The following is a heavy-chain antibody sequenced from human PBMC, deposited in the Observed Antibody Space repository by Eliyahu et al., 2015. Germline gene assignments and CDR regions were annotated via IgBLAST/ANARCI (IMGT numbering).Heavy chain of an antibody. J-gene: IGHJ4*02. CDR3: AKEGVYCSSTSCYLGD. Sequence: EVQLLESGGGLVQPGGSLRLSCAASGFXFSSYAMSWVRQAPGKGLEWVSAISGSGGSTYYADSVKGRFTISRDNSKNTLYLQMNSLRAEDTAVYYCAKEGVYCSSTSCYLGDWGQGTLVTVSS. V-gene: IGHV3-23*01. CDR2: ISGSGGST. D-gene: IGHD2-2*01. CDR1: GFXFSSYA.